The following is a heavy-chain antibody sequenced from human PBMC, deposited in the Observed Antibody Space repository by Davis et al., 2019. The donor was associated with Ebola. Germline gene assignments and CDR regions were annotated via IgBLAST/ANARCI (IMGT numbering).Heavy chain of an antibody. CDR3: ARPGRGYSGYDGMDV. J-gene: IGHJ6*02. CDR2: ISSSSSTI. CDR1: GFTFSSYS. V-gene: IGHV3-48*02. Sequence: PGGSLRLSCAASGFTFSSYSMNWVRQAPGKGLEWVSSISSSSSTINYADSVKGRFTISRDNAKNSLYLQMNSLRDEDTAVYYCARPGRGYSGYDGMDVWGQGTTVTVSS. D-gene: IGHD5-12*01.